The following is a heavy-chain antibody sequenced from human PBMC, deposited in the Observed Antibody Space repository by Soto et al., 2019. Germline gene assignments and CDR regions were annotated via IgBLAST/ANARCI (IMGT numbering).Heavy chain of an antibody. V-gene: IGHV1-18*01. CDR3: ARGYYYGSGRPTPGGMDV. CDR1: GYTCTNYE. J-gene: IGHJ6*02. CDR2: SSTYTGNT. D-gene: IGHD3-10*01. Sequence: QVHLVQSGAEVKKPGASVKVSCKASGYTCTNYEINWVRQAPGQGLEWMGWSSTYTGNTNDAQKLQGRVTMTTDTSTSTAYMELRSLRSDETAVYYCARGYYYGSGRPTPGGMDVWGQGTTVTVSS.